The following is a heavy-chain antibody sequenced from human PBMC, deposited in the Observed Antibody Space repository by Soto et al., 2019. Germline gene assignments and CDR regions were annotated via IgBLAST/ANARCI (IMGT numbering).Heavy chain of an antibody. J-gene: IGHJ4*02. CDR3: ARDATYYDFWSALTRPPGYYFDY. Sequence: GGSLRLSCAASGFTFSSYWMSWVRQAPGKGLEWVANIKQDGSEKYYVDSVKGRFTISRDNAKNSLYLQMNSLRAEDTAVYYCARDATYYDFWSALTRPPGYYFDYWGQGTLVTVSS. CDR1: GFTFSSYW. CDR2: IKQDGSEK. D-gene: IGHD3-3*01. V-gene: IGHV3-7*01.